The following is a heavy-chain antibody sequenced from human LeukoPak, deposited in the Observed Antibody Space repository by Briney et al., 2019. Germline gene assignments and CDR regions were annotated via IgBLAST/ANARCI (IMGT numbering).Heavy chain of an antibody. Sequence: QPGGSLRLSCAASGFTFSSYEMNWVRQAPGKGLEWVSYISGSGTTIYYADSVKGRFTISRDNAKNSLYLQMNSLRAEDTALYYCAGWPKDSGSYYRYWGQGTLVTVSS. V-gene: IGHV3-48*03. J-gene: IGHJ4*02. CDR2: ISGSGTTI. CDR3: AGWPKDSGSYYRY. CDR1: GFTFSSYE. D-gene: IGHD1-26*01.